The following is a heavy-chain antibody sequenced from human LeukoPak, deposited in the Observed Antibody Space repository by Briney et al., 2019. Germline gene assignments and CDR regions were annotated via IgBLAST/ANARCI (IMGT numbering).Heavy chain of an antibody. CDR1: GFTFSSYS. V-gene: IGHV3-21*04. CDR2: ITSSGRYI. J-gene: IGHJ4*02. CDR3: AKGSRYCSSTSCYGTF. Sequence: GGSLRLSCAASGFTFSSYSMNWVRQAPGKGLEWVSSITSSGRYIYYADSVKGRFTISRDNSKNTLYLQMNSLRAEDTAVYYCAKGSRYCSSTSCYGTFWGQGTLVTVSS. D-gene: IGHD2-2*01.